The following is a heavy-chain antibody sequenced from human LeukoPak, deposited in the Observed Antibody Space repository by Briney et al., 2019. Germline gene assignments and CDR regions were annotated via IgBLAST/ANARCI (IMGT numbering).Heavy chain of an antibody. V-gene: IGHV1-2*02. CDR1: GYTFTGYY. CDR3: ARNYDFWSGYDPNWFDP. J-gene: IGHJ5*02. CDR2: INPNSGGT. Sequence: ASVKVSCKASGYTFTGYYRHWVRQAPGEGLEWMGWINPNSGGTNYAQKFQGRVTMTRDTSISTAYMELSRLRSDDTAVYYCARNYDFWSGYDPNWFDPWGQGTLVTVSS. D-gene: IGHD3-3*01.